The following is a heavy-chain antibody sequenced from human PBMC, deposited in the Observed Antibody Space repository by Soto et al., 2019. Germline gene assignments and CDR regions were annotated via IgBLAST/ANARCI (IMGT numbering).Heavy chain of an antibody. CDR2: IKQDGSEK. Sequence: GGSLRLSCAASGFTFSSYWMSWVRQAPGKGLEWVANIKQDGSEKYYVDSVKGRFTISRDNAKNSLYLQMNSLRAEDTAVYYCARDRHYDILTGYDGYYFDYWGQGTLVTVSS. CDR3: ARDRHYDILTGYDGYYFDY. J-gene: IGHJ4*02. CDR1: GFTFSSYW. V-gene: IGHV3-7*01. D-gene: IGHD3-9*01.